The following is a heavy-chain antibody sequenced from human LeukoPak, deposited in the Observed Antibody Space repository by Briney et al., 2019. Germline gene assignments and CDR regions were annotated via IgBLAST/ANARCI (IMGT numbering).Heavy chain of an antibody. D-gene: IGHD6-13*01. CDR3: ARDLSGYSSSWTYYYYYYYMDV. Sequence: SETLSLTCTVSGGSISSSSYYWGWIRQPPGKRLEWIGSIYYSGSTYYNPSLKSRVTISVDTSKNQFSLKLSSVTAADTAVYYCARDLSGYSSSWTYYYYYYYMDVWGKGTTVTVSS. J-gene: IGHJ6*03. CDR2: IYYSGST. CDR1: GGSISSSSYY. V-gene: IGHV4-39*07.